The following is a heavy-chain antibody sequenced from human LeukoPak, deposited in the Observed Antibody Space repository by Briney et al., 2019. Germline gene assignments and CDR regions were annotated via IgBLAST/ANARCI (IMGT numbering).Heavy chain of an antibody. CDR2: IYYSGST. CDR1: GGSISSSSYY. J-gene: IGHJ4*02. D-gene: IGHD1-26*01. V-gene: IGHV4-39*01. Sequence: SETLSLTCTVSGGSISSSSYYWGWIRQPPGKGLEWIGSIYYSGSTYYNPSLKSRVTISVDTSKNQFSLKLSSVTAADTAVYYCARPSPVGIFYFDYWGQGTLVTVSS. CDR3: ARPSPVGIFYFDY.